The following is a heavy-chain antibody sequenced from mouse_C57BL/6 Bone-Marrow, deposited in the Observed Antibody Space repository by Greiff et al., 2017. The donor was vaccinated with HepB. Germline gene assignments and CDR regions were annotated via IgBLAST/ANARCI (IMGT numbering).Heavy chain of an antibody. J-gene: IGHJ3*01. CDR1: GFNIKDYY. Sequence: EVQLQQSGAELVKPGASVKLSCTASGFNIKDYYMPWVKQRTEQGLEWIGRLDPEDGETKYAPNFQGKATITADTSSNTAYLQLSSLTSEDTAVYYCAGGNYYTWFAYWGQGNLVTVSA. V-gene: IGHV14-2*01. D-gene: IGHD1-1*01. CDR2: LDPEDGET. CDR3: AGGNYYTWFAY.